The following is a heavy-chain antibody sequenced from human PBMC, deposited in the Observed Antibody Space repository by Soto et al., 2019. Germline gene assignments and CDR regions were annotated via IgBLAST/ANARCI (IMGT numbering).Heavy chain of an antibody. CDR1: GYSISSGYY. J-gene: IGHJ4*02. CDR3: AREPKQNYDSSPWNGGFDS. V-gene: IGHV4-38-2*02. D-gene: IGHD3-22*01. CDR2: IYHTGST. Sequence: PSETLSLTCAVSGYSISSGYYWAWIRQPPGKGLEWIGSIYHTGSTYYSPSLKSRVTMSVDTSKNRFSLKLASVTDADTAVYFCAREPKQNYDSSPWNGGFDSWGPGTLVTVSS.